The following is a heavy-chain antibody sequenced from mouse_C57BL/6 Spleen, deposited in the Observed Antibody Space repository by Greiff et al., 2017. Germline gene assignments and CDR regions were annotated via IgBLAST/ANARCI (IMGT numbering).Heavy chain of an antibody. CDR1: GYSITSGYY. CDR3: ARVGYGSSYPFFDY. Sequence: EVKLQESGPGLVKPSQSLSLTCSVTGYSITSGYYWNWIRQFPGNKLEWMGYISYDGSNNYNPSLKNRISITRDTSKNQFFLKLNSVTTEDTATYYCARVGYGSSYPFFDYWGQGTTLTVSS. V-gene: IGHV3-6*01. CDR2: ISYDGSN. D-gene: IGHD1-1*01. J-gene: IGHJ2*01.